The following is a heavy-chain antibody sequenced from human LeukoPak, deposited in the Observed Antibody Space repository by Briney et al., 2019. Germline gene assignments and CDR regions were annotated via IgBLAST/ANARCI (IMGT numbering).Heavy chain of an antibody. CDR2: IIPIFGTA. V-gene: IGHV1-69*05. D-gene: IGHD2-2*01. J-gene: IGHJ4*02. Sequence: ASVKVSCKASGGTFSSYAISWVRQAPGQGLEWMGRIIPIFGTANYAQKFQGRVTITTDESTSTAYMELSSLRSEDTAVYYCARERYCSSTSCYAFDCWGQGTLVTVSS. CDR3: ARERYCSSTSCYAFDC. CDR1: GGTFSSYA.